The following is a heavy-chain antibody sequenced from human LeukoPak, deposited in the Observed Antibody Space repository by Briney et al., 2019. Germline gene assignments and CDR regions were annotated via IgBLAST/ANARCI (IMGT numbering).Heavy chain of an antibody. CDR1: GGSICSYY. Sequence: SETLSLTCTVSGGSICSYYWSWIWPPSGERLEWITRIYTSGSTNYNPSLKSRVTMSVDTSKNQFSLKLSSVTAADTAVYYCARVHYGSGSYHDFDYWGQGTLVTVSS. V-gene: IGHV4-4*07. J-gene: IGHJ4*02. CDR2: IYTSGST. CDR3: ARVHYGSGSYHDFDY. D-gene: IGHD3-10*01.